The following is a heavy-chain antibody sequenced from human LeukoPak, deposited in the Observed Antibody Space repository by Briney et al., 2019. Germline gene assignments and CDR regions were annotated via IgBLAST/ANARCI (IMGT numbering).Heavy chain of an antibody. Sequence: GGSLRLSCAASGFTFSDHYMEWVRQAPGKGLEWVGRIRNRANSYTTEYAASVKGRFTISRDDSKNSLYLQMTSLKTEDTAVYYCCRSVASGMEVMAYWGQGTQVTVSP. CDR1: GFTFSDHY. V-gene: IGHV3-72*01. J-gene: IGHJ4*02. CDR3: CRSVASGMEVMAY. D-gene: IGHD5-12*01. CDR2: IRNRANSYTT.